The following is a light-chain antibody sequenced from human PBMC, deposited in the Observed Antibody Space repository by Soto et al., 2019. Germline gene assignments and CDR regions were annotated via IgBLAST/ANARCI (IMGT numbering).Light chain of an antibody. J-gene: IGLJ2*01. CDR2: EVS. CDR1: SRDVGGYNY. V-gene: IGLV2-8*01. CDR3: SSYAGSKNLV. Sequence: QSVLTQPPSASGSPGQSVTISCTGTSRDVGGYNYVSWYQQHPGKAPKLMIYEVSKRPSGVPDRFSGSKSGSTASLTVSGLQAEDEADYYCSSYAGSKNLVFGGGTKHTVL.